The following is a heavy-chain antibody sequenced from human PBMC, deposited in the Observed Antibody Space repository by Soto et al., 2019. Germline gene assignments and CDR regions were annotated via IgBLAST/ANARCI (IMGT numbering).Heavy chain of an antibody. D-gene: IGHD3-10*01. CDR3: ARDKWFGLVNWFGP. Sequence: SETLSLTCTVSGGSISSYYWSWIRQPPGKGLEWIGYIYYSGSTNYNPSLKSRVTISVDTSKNQFSLKLSSVTAADTAVYYCARDKWFGLVNWFGPWGQGTLVTVSS. V-gene: IGHV4-59*01. J-gene: IGHJ5*02. CDR1: GGSISSYY. CDR2: IYYSGST.